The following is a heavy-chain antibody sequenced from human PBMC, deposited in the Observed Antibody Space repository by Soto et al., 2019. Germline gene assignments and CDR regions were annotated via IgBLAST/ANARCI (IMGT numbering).Heavy chain of an antibody. CDR1: GYTLTSYR. D-gene: IGHD6-19*01. CDR2: IYPGDSDI. Sequence: GESLKISCRGSGYTLTSYRIGWVRQMSGKGLEWMGIIYPGDSDIRYSPSFQGQVTISVDKSISTAYLQWSSLKASDTAMYYCARQDGNGLYYFDYWGQGALVTVSS. V-gene: IGHV5-51*01. CDR3: ARQDGNGLYYFDY. J-gene: IGHJ4*02.